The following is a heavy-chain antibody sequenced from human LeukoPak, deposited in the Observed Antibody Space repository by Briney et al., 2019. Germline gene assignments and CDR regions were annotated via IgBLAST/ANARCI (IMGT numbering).Heavy chain of an antibody. J-gene: IGHJ4*02. CDR1: GFTFSSYY. D-gene: IGHD3-22*01. Sequence: GGSLRLSCAASGFTFSSYYMSWVRQAPGNGLEWVANIKQDGSEKYYVDSVKGRFTISRDNAKSSVYLQMNSLRAGDTAVYYCARDRALYDSRRGYYYTEDDYWGQGTLVTVSS. V-gene: IGHV3-7*01. CDR2: IKQDGSEK. CDR3: ARDRALYDSRRGYYYTEDDY.